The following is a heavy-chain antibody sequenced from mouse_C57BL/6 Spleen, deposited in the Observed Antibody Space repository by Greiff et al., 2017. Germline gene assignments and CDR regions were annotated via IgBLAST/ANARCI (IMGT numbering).Heavy chain of an antibody. J-gene: IGHJ2*01. CDR2: IYPRSGNT. CDR3: ARSSPGYFDY. CDR1: GYTFTSYG. V-gene: IGHV1-81*01. Sequence: VMLVESGAELARPGASVKLSCKASGYTFTSYGISWVKQSTGQGLEWIGEIYPRSGNTYYNEKFKGKATLTADKSSSTAYVELSSLTSEDSAVYFCARSSPGYFDYWGQGTTLTVSS.